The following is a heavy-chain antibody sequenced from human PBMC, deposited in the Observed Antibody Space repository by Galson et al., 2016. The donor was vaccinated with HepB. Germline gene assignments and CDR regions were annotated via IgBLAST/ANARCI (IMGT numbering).Heavy chain of an antibody. D-gene: IGHD1-26*01. CDR3: AKEPAPVGSYGVYYYYGMDV. V-gene: IGHV3-30*18. CDR1: GFTFSSYA. CDR2: ISYAGSNK. Sequence: SLRLSCAASGFTFSSYAMYWVRQAPGKGLEWVAVISYAGSNKYYADSVKGRFTISRDNSKNTLFLQMNSQRAEDTAVYYCAKEPAPVGSYGVYYYYGMDVWGQGTTVTVSS. J-gene: IGHJ6*02.